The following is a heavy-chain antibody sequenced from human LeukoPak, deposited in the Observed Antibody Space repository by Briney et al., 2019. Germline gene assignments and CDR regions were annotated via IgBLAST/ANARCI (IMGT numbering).Heavy chain of an antibody. CDR2: IYSGGST. V-gene: IGHV3-53*01. D-gene: IGHD5-18*01. CDR1: GFTVSSNY. CDR3: ASAGYSYANDAFDI. Sequence: GGSLRLSCAASGFTVSSNYMSWVRQAPGKGLEWVSVIYSGGSTYYADSVKGRFTISRDNSKNTLYLQMNSLRAEDTAVYYCASAGYSYANDAFDIWGQGTMVTVSS. J-gene: IGHJ3*02.